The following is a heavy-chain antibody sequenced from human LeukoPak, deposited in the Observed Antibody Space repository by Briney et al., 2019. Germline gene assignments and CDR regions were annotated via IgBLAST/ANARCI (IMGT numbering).Heavy chain of an antibody. J-gene: IGHJ3*02. D-gene: IGHD2-15*01. Sequence: SETLSLNCTVSGGSISSSSYYWGWIRQPPGKGLEWIGSIYYSGSTYYNPSLKSRVTISVDTSKNQFSLKLSSVTAADTAVYYCARPSCSGGSCHGAFDIWGQGTMVTVSS. CDR2: IYYSGST. CDR3: ARPSCSGGSCHGAFDI. V-gene: IGHV4-39*01. CDR1: GGSISSSSYY.